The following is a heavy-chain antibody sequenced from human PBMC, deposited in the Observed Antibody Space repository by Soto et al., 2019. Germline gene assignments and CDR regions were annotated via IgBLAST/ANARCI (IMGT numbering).Heavy chain of an antibody. CDR1: GYTFTGYA. CDR3: ARDRGNAPNILFDE. J-gene: IGHJ4*02. CDR2: INAGNGNT. V-gene: IGHV1-3*01. Sequence: ASVKVSCKASGYTFTGYAMHWVRQAPGQRLEWMGWINAGNGNTKYSQKFQGRVTITRDTSASTAYMELSSLRSEDTAVYYCARDRGNAPNILFDEWGQGTLVTVSS.